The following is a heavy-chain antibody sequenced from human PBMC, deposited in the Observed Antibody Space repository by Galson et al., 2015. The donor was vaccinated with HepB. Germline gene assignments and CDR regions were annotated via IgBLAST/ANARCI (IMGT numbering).Heavy chain of an antibody. D-gene: IGHD2-15*01. CDR2: INPNSGGT. Sequence: SVKVSCKAFGYTFTGYYMHWVRQAPGQGLEWMGWINPNSGGTNYAQKFQGWVTMTRDTSISTAYMELSRLRSDDTAVYYCARDPGYCSGGSCYANPHYYYYGMDVWGQGTTVTVSS. CDR3: ARDPGYCSGGSCYANPHYYYYGMDV. CDR1: GYTFTGYY. V-gene: IGHV1-2*04. J-gene: IGHJ6*02.